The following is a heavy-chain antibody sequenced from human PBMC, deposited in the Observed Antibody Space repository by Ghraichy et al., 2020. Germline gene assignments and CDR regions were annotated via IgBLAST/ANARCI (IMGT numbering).Heavy chain of an antibody. D-gene: IGHD2-2*01. Sequence: ASVKVSCKASGYTFTNYGVNWVRQAPGQGLEWMGWISAYNADTNYAQKFQGRVTMTIDTSTTTAYMELRSLGSDDTAVYYCARDFRYCSTSTCRWFDPWGQGTLVTVSS. CDR2: ISAYNADT. V-gene: IGHV1-18*04. CDR3: ARDFRYCSTSTCRWFDP. J-gene: IGHJ5*02. CDR1: GYTFTNYG.